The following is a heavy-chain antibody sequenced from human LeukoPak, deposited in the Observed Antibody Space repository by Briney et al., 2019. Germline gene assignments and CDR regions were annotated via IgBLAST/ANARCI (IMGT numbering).Heavy chain of an antibody. CDR1: GYTFTSYY. CDR3: ASQNVSSGWRIWFDP. D-gene: IGHD6-19*01. CDR2: INPSGGST. J-gene: IGHJ5*02. V-gene: IGHV1-46*01. Sequence: ASVKVSCKASGYTFTSYYIHWVRQAPGQGLEWMGIINPSGGSTSYAQKFQGRVTMTRDTSTSTVYMELSSLRSEDTAVYYCASQNVSSGWRIWFDPWGQGTLVTVSS.